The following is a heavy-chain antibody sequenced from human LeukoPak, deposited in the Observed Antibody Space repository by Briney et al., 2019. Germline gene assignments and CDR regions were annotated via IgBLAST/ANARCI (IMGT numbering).Heavy chain of an antibody. J-gene: IGHJ3*02. Sequence: SQTLSLTCTVSGGSISSGGYYWSWIRQHPGKGLEWIGYIYYSGSTYYNPSLKSRVTISVDTSKNQFSLKLSSVTAADTAVYYCARDGRASDSSGYYGDAFDIWGQGTMVTVSS. V-gene: IGHV4-31*03. CDR3: ARDGRASDSSGYYGDAFDI. CDR1: GGSISSGGYY. D-gene: IGHD3-22*01. CDR2: IYYSGST.